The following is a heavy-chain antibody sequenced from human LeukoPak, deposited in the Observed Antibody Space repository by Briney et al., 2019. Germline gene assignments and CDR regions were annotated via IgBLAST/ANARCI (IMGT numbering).Heavy chain of an antibody. J-gene: IGHJ6*02. CDR1: GFTFSSYA. CDR2: ISYDGSNK. D-gene: IGHD3-22*01. V-gene: IGHV3-30-3*01. Sequence: GRSLRLSCAASGFTFSSYAMHWVRQAPGKGLEWVAVISYDGSNKYYADSVKGRFTISRDNAKNSLYLQMNSLRAEDTAVYYCARDRRTDYDSSGYPYYYYYYGMDVWGQGTTVTVSS. CDR3: ARDRRTDYDSSGYPYYYYYYGMDV.